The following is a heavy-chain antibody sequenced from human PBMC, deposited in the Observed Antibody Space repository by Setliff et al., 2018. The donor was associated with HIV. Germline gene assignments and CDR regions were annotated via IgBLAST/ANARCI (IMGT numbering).Heavy chain of an antibody. CDR2: IYYSGSI. CDR1: GGSISSSSDY. J-gene: IGHJ4*02. D-gene: IGHD6-19*01. V-gene: IGHV4-39*01. Sequence: SETLSLTCSVSGGSISSSSDYWGWISQPPGKGLEWIGSIYYSGSIYYNPSLKSRVTISVDTPNNHFSLRLSSVTAADTALYYCARQNSGWGVGLYYFDYWGQGTLVTVSS. CDR3: ARQNSGWGVGLYYFDY.